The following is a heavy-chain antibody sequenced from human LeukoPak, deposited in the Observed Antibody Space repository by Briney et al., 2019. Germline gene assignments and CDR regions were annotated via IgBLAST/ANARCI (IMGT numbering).Heavy chain of an antibody. D-gene: IGHD6-13*01. J-gene: IGHJ4*02. CDR3: ARDWGIGIIAAAPGF. V-gene: IGHV1-18*01. Sequence: ASVKVSCKASGYTFTSYGISWVRQAPGQGLEWMGWISAYNGNTNYAQKLQDRVTMTTNTSTSTAYMEVRSLRSDDTAVYYCARDWGIGIIAAAPGFWGQGTLVTVSS. CDR2: ISAYNGNT. CDR1: GYTFTSYG.